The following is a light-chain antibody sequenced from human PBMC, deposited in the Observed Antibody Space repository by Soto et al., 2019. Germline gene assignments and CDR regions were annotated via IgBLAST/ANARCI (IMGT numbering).Light chain of an antibody. J-gene: IGKJ4*01. CDR3: QQYSIYSFT. V-gene: IGKV1-5*01. Sequence: DIQMTQSPSTLSTSVGDRVTITCRASQSISTWLAWYQQKPGKAPKLLIYDASSLESEVPSRFSASGSGTEFTLTISSLQPDDFATYYCQQYSIYSFTFGGGTKVDIK. CDR1: QSISTW. CDR2: DAS.